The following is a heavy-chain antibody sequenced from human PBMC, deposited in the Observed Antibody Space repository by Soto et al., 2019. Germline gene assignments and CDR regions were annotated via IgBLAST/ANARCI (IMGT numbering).Heavy chain of an antibody. D-gene: IGHD1-7*01. V-gene: IGHV5-51*01. CDR2: IYPGDSDT. CDR3: ARHEGRTSRKADI. Sequence: GESLKISCEASGYSFTTYWIGWVRQMSGKGLEWMGIIYPGDSDTRYSPSFQGQVTISADKSISTAYLQWSSLKASDTAIYYCARHEGRTSRKADIWGQGKMVTVSS. J-gene: IGHJ3*02. CDR1: GYSFTTYW.